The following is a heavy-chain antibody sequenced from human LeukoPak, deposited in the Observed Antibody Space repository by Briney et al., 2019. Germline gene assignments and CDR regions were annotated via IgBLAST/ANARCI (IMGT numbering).Heavy chain of an antibody. D-gene: IGHD6-25*01. V-gene: IGHV1-2*02. CDR3: AREGGVYCSDWKYLDL. Sequence: ASVTVSRKASGYTFNGYYMHWVRQAPGQGLEWMGWINPNSGGTNCDQKFHGRITMTRDTSISPAYMELSRLRSDDTAMYYCAREGGVYCSDWKYLDLWGQGTLVTVSS. J-gene: IGHJ4*02. CDR1: GYTFNGYY. CDR2: INPNSGGT.